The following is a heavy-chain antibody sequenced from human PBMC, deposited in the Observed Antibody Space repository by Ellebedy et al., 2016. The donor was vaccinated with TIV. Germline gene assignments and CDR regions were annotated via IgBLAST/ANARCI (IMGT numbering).Heavy chain of an antibody. CDR2: IWYDGSNK. CDR3: ARANRCSSWHYFFDY. D-gene: IGHD6-13*01. J-gene: IGHJ4*02. Sequence: GGSLRLSCAASGFTFSNYGMHWVRQAPGKGLEWVALIWYDGSNKYYADSVKGRFTISRDNSKNTLYLQMNSLRAEDTAVYYCARANRCSSWHYFFDYWGQGTLVTVSS. CDR1: GFTFSNYG. V-gene: IGHV3-33*01.